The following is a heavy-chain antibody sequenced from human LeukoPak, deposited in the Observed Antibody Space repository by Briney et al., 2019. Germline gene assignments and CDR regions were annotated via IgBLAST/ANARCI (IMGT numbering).Heavy chain of an antibody. CDR3: ARGSGSYPPYYYHMDI. CDR1: GFTFSSYS. V-gene: IGHV3-23*01. CDR2: ISGGVT. Sequence: GGSLKLSCAASGFTFSSYSMNWVRQAPGKGLEWVSAISGGVTYYTDSVKGWFTISRDNSKNTLYLQMNSLRAEDTAVYYCARGSGSYPPYYYHMDIWGKGTTVTVSS. J-gene: IGHJ6*03. D-gene: IGHD3-10*01.